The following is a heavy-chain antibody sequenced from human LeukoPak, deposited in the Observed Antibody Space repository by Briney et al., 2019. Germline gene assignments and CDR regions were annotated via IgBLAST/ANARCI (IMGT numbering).Heavy chain of an antibody. J-gene: IGHJ4*02. CDR1: GGSISSSSYY. D-gene: IGHD6-13*01. V-gene: IGHV4-61*05. CDR3: ARTNIADPL. Sequence: SETLSLTCTVSGGSISSSSYYWGWIRQPPGKGLEWIGYIYYSGSTNYNPSLKNRVTISVDKSKNQFSLKLSSVTAADTAVYYCARTNIADPLWGQGTLVTVSS. CDR2: IYYSGST.